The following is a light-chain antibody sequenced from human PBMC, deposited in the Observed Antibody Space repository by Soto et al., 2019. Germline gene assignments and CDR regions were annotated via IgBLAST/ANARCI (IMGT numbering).Light chain of an antibody. Sequence: SYELTQPPSVSVAAGETARITCGGNNIGRKSVHWYHQKPDQAPVLVIDSDSDRPSGIPERFAGSNSVNTATLTITKVEAWDEADYYCQVLDSNSDHSVFGAGTKLTVL. CDR2: SDS. J-gene: IGLJ2*01. CDR1: NIGRKS. V-gene: IGLV3-21*01. CDR3: QVLDSNSDHSV.